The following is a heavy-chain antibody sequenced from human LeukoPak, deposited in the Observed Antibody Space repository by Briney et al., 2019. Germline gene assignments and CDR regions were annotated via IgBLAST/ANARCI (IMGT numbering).Heavy chain of an antibody. CDR2: IPTNADRAQHA. Sequence: GGSLRLSCAISGFSFNDYPMNWARQAPGKGVEWVSNIPTNADRAQHAYYADSVKGRSTLSKDDVKTKLNRLGDDDTAVYYCSMAQRYAFDEGGQGSLVTVSS. CDR3: SMAQRYAFDE. CDR1: GFSFNDYP. V-gene: IGHV3-48*02. J-gene: IGHJ4*02. D-gene: IGHD3-9*01.